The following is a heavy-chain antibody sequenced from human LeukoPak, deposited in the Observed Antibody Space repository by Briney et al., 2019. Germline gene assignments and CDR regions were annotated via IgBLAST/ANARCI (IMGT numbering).Heavy chain of an antibody. CDR3: ARGIAVAGLYDAFDI. D-gene: IGHD6-19*01. J-gene: IGHJ3*02. V-gene: IGHV3-7*01. CDR2: IKADGTEK. Sequence: PGGSLRLSCAASGFTFGTSWMDWVRQAPGKGLEWVANIKADGTEKYYVDSVRGRFTISRDNAKNSLYLQMNSLRAEDTAVYYCARGIAVAGLYDAFDIWGQGTMVTVSS. CDR1: GFTFGTSW.